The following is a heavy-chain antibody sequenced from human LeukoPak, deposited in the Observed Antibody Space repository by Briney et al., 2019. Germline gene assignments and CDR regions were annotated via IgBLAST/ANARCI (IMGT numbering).Heavy chain of an antibody. D-gene: IGHD2-2*01. CDR2: INPYSGGT. J-gene: IGHJ6*02. V-gene: IGHV1-2*04. CDR3: ARGPGYCSSTSCYQPPGYFYSGMDV. CDR1: GYTFTGYY. Sequence: ASVKVSCKASGYTFTGYYMHWVRQAPGQGLEWMGWINPYSGGTNYAQKFQACVIMTRDKSISTAYMELSGLKSDDTAVYYCARGPGYCSSTSCYQPPGYFYSGMDVWGQGTTVTVSS.